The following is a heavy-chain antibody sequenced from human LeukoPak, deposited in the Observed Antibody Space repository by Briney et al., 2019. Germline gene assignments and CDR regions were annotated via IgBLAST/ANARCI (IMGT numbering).Heavy chain of an antibody. J-gene: IGHJ3*02. CDR2: IIPILGIA. Sequence: SVRVSCKASGGTFSSYAISWVRQAPGQGLEWMGRIIPILGIANYAQKFKGRVTITADKSTSTAYTELSSLRSDATAVYYCARGWPQDDSSGYAFDIWGQGTMVTVSS. CDR3: ARGWPQDDSSGYAFDI. V-gene: IGHV1-69*04. CDR1: GGTFSSYA. D-gene: IGHD3-22*01.